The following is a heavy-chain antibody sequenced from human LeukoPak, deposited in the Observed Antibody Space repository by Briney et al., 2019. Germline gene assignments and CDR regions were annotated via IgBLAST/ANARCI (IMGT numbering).Heavy chain of an antibody. CDR3: ARDRIAVAGGEEN. CDR1: GFTVSSNY. V-gene: IGHV3-53*01. Sequence: GGSVRLSCAASGFTVSSNYMSWVRQAPGKGLEWVSVIYSGGSTYYADSVKGRFTISRDNSKNTLYPQMNSLRAEDTAVYYCARDRIAVAGGEENWGQGTLVTVSS. J-gene: IGHJ4*02. D-gene: IGHD6-19*01. CDR2: IYSGGST.